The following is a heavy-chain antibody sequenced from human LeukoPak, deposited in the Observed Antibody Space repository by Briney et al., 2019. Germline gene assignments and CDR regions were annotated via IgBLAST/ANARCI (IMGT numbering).Heavy chain of an antibody. CDR3: ARDVHDYGGNSGFDY. Sequence: ASVKVSCKASGYTFTDNYIHWVRQAPGQGLEWMGWVNPHSETTNYAQKFQGRVTMTRDTSISTAYMELSWLRADDTAIYYCARDVHDYGGNSGFDYWGQGSLVIVSS. D-gene: IGHD4-23*01. CDR2: VNPHSETT. V-gene: IGHV1-2*02. CDR1: GYTFTDNY. J-gene: IGHJ4*02.